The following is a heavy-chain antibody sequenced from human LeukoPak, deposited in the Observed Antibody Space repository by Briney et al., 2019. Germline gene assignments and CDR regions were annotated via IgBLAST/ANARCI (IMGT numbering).Heavy chain of an antibody. Sequence: SETLSLTCTVSGGSISSYYWSWIRQPPGKGLEWIGSIYYSGSTYYNPSLKSRVTISVDTSKNQFSLKLSSVTAADTAVYYCARRGDYYDSSGYYFYFDYWGQGTLVTVSS. CDR2: IYYSGST. J-gene: IGHJ4*02. V-gene: IGHV4-39*07. D-gene: IGHD3-22*01. CDR3: ARRGDYYDSSGYYFYFDY. CDR1: GGSISSYY.